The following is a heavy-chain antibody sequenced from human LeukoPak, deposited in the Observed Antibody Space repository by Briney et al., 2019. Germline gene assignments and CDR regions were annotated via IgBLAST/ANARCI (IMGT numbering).Heavy chain of an antibody. CDR3: TQSNY. Sequence: GGSLRLSCAASGFTFSGSPILWIRQASGKGLEWVGRIRSKADNYATAYAASVQGRCTISRDDSKSTAYLQLNSLKTEDTAVYYCTQSNYWGQGALVTVSS. CDR2: IRSKADNYAT. J-gene: IGHJ4*02. CDR1: GFTFSGSP. V-gene: IGHV3-73*01.